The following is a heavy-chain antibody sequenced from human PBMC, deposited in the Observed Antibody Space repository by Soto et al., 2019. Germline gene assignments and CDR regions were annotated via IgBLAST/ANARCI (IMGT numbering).Heavy chain of an antibody. V-gene: IGHV3-74*01. CDR3: ARGLWGYYGFDY. CDR1: GFTFSSYW. CDR2: IKGDGTNT. D-gene: IGHD3-10*01. Sequence: EVQLVESGGGLVQFGGSLRLSCAASGFTFSSYWMHWVRQVPGKGLVWVSRIKGDGTNTGYADSVKGRFTISRDNVKNTLYRQMNSLRAEDTAVYYCARGLWGYYGFDYWGQGTLVSVSS. J-gene: IGHJ4*02.